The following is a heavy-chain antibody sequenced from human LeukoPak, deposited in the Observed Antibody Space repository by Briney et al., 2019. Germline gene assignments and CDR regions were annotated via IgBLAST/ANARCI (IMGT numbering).Heavy chain of an antibody. V-gene: IGHV3-74*01. CDR3: ASDFGGKDDY. CDR2: MNEDGSRI. CDR1: GFTFSTYW. J-gene: IGHJ4*02. Sequence: GGSLRLSCAASGFTFSTYWMHWVRQAPGKGLVWVSRMNEDGSRIDYADSVKGRFTIFRDNDKNTLYLQMNSLGPDDTAVYFCASDFGGKDDYWGQGTLVTVSS. D-gene: IGHD4-23*01.